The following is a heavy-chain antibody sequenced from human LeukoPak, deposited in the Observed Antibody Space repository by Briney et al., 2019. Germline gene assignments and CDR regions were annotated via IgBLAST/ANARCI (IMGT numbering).Heavy chain of an antibody. J-gene: IGHJ4*02. CDR2: INEDESQK. Sequence: GGSLRLSCATSGFTFSSSWMTWVRQAPGKGLEWVANINEDESQKYYVDSLKGRFSISRDNAKNSLYLQMNSLRVEDTAVYYCTTSTHFWCLSDYWGQGALVTVSS. CDR3: TTSTHFWCLSDY. CDR1: GFTFSSSW. D-gene: IGHD3-3*02. V-gene: IGHV3-7*01.